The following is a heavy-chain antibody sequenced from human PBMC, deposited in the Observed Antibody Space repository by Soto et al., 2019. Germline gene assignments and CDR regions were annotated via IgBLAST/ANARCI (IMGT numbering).Heavy chain of an antibody. CDR1: GGSFSGYY. V-gene: IGHV4-34*01. CDR3: ARVKRAYVPLTYAYYFDY. Sequence: SETLSLTCAVYGGSFSGYYWSWIRQPPGKGLEWIGEINHSGSTNYNPSLKSRVTISVDTSKNQFSLKLSSVTAADTAVYYCARVKRAYVPLTYAYYFDYWGQGTLVTVSS. D-gene: IGHD3-16*01. J-gene: IGHJ4*02. CDR2: INHSGST.